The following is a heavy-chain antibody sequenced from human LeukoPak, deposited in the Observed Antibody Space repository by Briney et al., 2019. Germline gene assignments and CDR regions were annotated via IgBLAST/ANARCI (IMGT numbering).Heavy chain of an antibody. D-gene: IGHD3-3*01. V-gene: IGHV3-48*01. CDR3: AREGDFWSGYYVY. CDR1: GFTFSSYS. Sequence: PGGSLRLSCAASGFTFSSYSMNWVRQAPGKGLEWVSYISSSSSTIYYADSVKGRFTISRDNAKNSLYLQMNSLRAEDTAVYYCAREGDFWSGYYVYWGQGTLVTVSS. J-gene: IGHJ4*02. CDR2: ISSSSSTI.